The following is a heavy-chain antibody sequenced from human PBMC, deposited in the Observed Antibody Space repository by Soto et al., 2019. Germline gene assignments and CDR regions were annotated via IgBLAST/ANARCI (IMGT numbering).Heavy chain of an antibody. V-gene: IGHV4-30-4*01. CDR3: ARVMDYYGSGNWFDP. J-gene: IGHJ5*02. Sequence: SETLSLTCTVSGGSISSGDYYWSLIRQPPGKGLEWIGYIYYSRSTYYNPSLKSRVTISVDQSKNQFSLKLSSVTAADTAVYYCARVMDYYGSGNWFDPWGQGTLVTVSS. CDR1: GGSISSGDYY. D-gene: IGHD3-10*01. CDR2: IYYSRST.